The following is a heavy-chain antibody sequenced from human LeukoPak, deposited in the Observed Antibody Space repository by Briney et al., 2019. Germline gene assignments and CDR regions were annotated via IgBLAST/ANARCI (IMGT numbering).Heavy chain of an antibody. CDR3: ARGIRGYSYGYDRIY. J-gene: IGHJ4*02. D-gene: IGHD5-18*01. V-gene: IGHV3-33*01. Sequence: PGRSLRLSCAASGFTFSSYGMHWVRQAPGKGLEWVAVIWYDGSNKYYADSVKGRFTISRDNSKNTLYLQMNSLRAEDTAVYYCARGIRGYSYGYDRIYWGQGTLVTVSS. CDR1: GFTFSSYG. CDR2: IWYDGSNK.